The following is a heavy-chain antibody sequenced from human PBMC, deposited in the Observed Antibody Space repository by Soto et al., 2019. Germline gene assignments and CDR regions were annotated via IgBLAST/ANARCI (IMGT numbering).Heavy chain of an antibody. V-gene: IGHV3-23*01. Sequence: PGGPLRLPCGASRFTFRAYAVRWVRQAPGKGLEWVSGISGSGGSTYYADSVKGRFTISRDNSKSTLYLQVISLRAEDTALYYCAKDMYYYGSDAAPFDYWGQGAPVT. CDR2: ISGSGGST. CDR1: RFTFRAYA. D-gene: IGHD3-10*01. CDR3: AKDMYYYGSDAAPFDY. J-gene: IGHJ4*02.